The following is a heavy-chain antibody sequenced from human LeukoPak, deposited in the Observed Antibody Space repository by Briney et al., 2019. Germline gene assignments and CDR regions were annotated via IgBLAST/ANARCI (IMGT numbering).Heavy chain of an antibody. D-gene: IGHD6-25*01. V-gene: IGHV3-23*01. CDR2: ISGSGHSS. J-gene: IGHJ4*02. Sequence: GGSLRLSCSASGFTFNNYAMSWVRQAPGKGLEWVSGISGSGHSSYYADSVKGRFTISRDNAKNSLYLQMNSLRAEDTAVYYCARDSLSAFDYWGQGTLVTVSS. CDR3: ARDSLSAFDY. CDR1: GFTFNNYA.